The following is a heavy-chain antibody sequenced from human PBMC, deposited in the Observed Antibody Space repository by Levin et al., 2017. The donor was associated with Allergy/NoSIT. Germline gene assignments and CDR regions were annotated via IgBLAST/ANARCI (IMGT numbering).Heavy chain of an antibody. Sequence: GSLRLSCAVYGGSFSGYYWSWIRQPPGKGLEWIGEINHSGSTNYNPSLKSRVTISVDTSKNQFSLKLSSVTAADTAVYYCARTLGYCSSTSCYFSQRQRWFDPWGQGTLVTVSS. D-gene: IGHD2-2*01. CDR1: GGSFSGYY. CDR2: INHSGST. J-gene: IGHJ5*02. V-gene: IGHV4-34*01. CDR3: ARTLGYCSSTSCYFSQRQRWFDP.